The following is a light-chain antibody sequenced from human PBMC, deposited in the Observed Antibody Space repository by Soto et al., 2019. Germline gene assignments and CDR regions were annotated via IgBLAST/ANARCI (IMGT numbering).Light chain of an antibody. CDR3: TSYTRSSTRV. Sequence: QSALTQPASVSGSPGQSITISCTGTSSDIGGYNYVSWYQQLPGKVPELMIYEVSLRPSGISNRFSGSKSGNTASLTISGLQAEDEADYYCTSYTRSSTRVFGGGTKLTVL. J-gene: IGLJ3*02. V-gene: IGLV2-14*01. CDR2: EVS. CDR1: SSDIGGYNY.